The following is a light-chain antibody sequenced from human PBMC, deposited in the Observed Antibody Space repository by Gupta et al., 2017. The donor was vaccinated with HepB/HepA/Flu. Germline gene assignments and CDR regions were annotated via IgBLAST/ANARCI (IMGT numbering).Light chain of an antibody. CDR2: EVS. Sequence: QSALTQPPSVSGSPGQSVTISCTGTSSDLGTYNHVSWYQQPPGTAPKLIIYEVSNRPSGVPDRFSGSKSGNTASLTISGLQAEDEADYYCNSYTNSDTFVFGGGTQLTVL. V-gene: IGLV2-18*02. CDR1: SSDLGTYNH. CDR3: NSYTNSDTFV. J-gene: IGLJ2*01.